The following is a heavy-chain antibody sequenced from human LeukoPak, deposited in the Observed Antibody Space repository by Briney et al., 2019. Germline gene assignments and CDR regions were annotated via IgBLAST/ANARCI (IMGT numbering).Heavy chain of an antibody. V-gene: IGHV3-74*01. Sequence: GGSLRLSCAASGFTFSSYWMHSVRQAPGKGLVWVPRIKSDGSTNYADSVKGRFTISRDNAKNTVSLQMNSLRAEDTGVYYCARAPSEIGGYYPEYFRHWGQGTLVTVSS. CDR3: ARAPSEIGGYYPEYFRH. D-gene: IGHD3-22*01. J-gene: IGHJ1*01. CDR2: IKSDGST. CDR1: GFTFSSYW.